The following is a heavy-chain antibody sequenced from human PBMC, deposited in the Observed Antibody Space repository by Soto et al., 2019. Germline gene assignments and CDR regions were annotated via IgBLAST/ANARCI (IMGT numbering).Heavy chain of an antibody. J-gene: IGHJ6*02. CDR2: IYYSGST. V-gene: IGHV4-30-4*02. D-gene: IGHD1-26*01. Sequence: SDTLSLTCTVSGGSISSGGYYWSWIRQPPGKGLEWIGYIYYSGSTYYNPSLKSRVTISVDTSKNQFSLKLSSVTAADTAVYYCARVSGSYYYGMDVWGQGTTVTVSS. CDR1: GGSISSGGYY. CDR3: ARVSGSYYYGMDV.